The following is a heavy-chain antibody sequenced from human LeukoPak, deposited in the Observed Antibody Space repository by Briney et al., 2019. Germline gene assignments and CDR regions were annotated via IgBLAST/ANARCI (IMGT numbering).Heavy chain of an antibody. CDR1: GGSFSGYY. V-gene: IGHV4-34*01. CDR3: ASTEWLRSYFDY. D-gene: IGHD5-12*01. J-gene: IGHJ4*02. Sequence: TTSETLSLTCAVYGGSFSGYYWSWIRQPPGKGLEWIGEINHSGSTNYNPSLKSRVTISVDTSKNQFSLKLSSVTAADTAVYYCASTEWLRSYFDYWGQGTLVTVSS. CDR2: INHSGST.